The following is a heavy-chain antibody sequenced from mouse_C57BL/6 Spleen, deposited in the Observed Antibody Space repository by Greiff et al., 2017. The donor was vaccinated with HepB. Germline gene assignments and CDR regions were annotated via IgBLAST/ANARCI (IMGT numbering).Heavy chain of an antibody. CDR2: INPSTGGT. V-gene: IGHV1-42*01. J-gene: IGHJ3*01. CDR3: ARSDYDSFAY. D-gene: IGHD2-4*01. CDR1: GYSFTGYY. Sequence: EVMLVESGPELVKPGASVKISCKASGYSFTGYYMNWVKQSPEKSLEWIGEINPSTGGTTYNQKFKAKATLTVDKSSSTAYMQLKSLTSEDSAVYYCARSDYDSFAYWGQGTLVTVSA.